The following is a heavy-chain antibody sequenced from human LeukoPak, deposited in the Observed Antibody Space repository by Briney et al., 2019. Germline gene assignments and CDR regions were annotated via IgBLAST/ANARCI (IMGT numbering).Heavy chain of an antibody. D-gene: IGHD6-13*01. CDR3: ARLGGAAAATGYFDY. V-gene: IGHV1-18*01. CDR1: GYTFTSYG. Sequence: GASVKVSCKASGYTFTSYGISWVRQAPGQGLEWMGWISAYNGNTNYAQKLQGRVTMTTDTPTSTAYMELRSLRSDDTAVYYCARLGGAAAATGYFDYWGQGTLVTVSS. CDR2: ISAYNGNT. J-gene: IGHJ4*02.